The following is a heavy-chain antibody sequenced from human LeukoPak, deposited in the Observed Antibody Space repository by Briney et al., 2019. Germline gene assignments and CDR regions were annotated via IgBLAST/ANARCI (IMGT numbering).Heavy chain of an antibody. V-gene: IGHV4-34*01. J-gene: IGHJ4*02. Sequence: SETLSLTCAVYGGSFSGYYWSWIRQPPGKGLEWIGEINHSGSTNYNPSLKNRVTISVDTSKNQFSLKLSSVTAADTAVYYCARGNYYDSSGYYFDYWGQGTLVTVSS. CDR1: GGSFSGYY. CDR3: ARGNYYDSSGYYFDY. D-gene: IGHD3-22*01. CDR2: INHSGST.